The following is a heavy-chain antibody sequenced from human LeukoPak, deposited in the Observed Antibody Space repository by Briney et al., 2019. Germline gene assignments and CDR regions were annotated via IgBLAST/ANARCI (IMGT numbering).Heavy chain of an antibody. CDR3: ARLLPGGITMIGFTFDY. Sequence: GGSLRLSCAASGFTFSTYGMHWVRQAPGKGLEWVAFIQSDENNEYYADSVKGRFTISRDNSKNTLYLQMNSLRPEDTAIYYCARLLPGGITMIGFTFDYWGQGTLVTVSS. V-gene: IGHV3-30*02. D-gene: IGHD3-22*01. CDR1: GFTFSTYG. J-gene: IGHJ4*02. CDR2: IQSDENNE.